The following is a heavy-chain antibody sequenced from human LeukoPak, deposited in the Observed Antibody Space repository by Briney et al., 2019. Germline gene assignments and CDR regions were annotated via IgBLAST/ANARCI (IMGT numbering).Heavy chain of an antibody. J-gene: IGHJ3*02. V-gene: IGHV1-24*01. D-gene: IGHD3-9*01. CDR1: GYTLTELS. CDR3: ATGLLRYFDWFRRGPSDAFDI. Sequence: ASVKVSCEVSGYTLTELSMHWVRQAPGKGLEWMGGFDPEDGETIYAQKFQGRVTMTEDTSTVTAYMELSSLRSEDTAVYYCATGLLRYFDWFRRGPSDAFDIWGQGTMVTVSS. CDR2: FDPEDGET.